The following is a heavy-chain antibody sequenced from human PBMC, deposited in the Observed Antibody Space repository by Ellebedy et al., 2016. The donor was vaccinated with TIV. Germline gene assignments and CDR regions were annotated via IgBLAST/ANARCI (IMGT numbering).Heavy chain of an antibody. J-gene: IGHJ4*02. Sequence: SVKVSXXASGGTFSSYAISWVRQAPGQGLEWMGGIIPIFGTANYAQKFQGRVTITADESTSTAYMELSSLRSEDTAVYYWASWAVDGYDYWGQGTLVTVSS. D-gene: IGHD5-18*01. V-gene: IGHV1-69*13. CDR2: IIPIFGTA. CDR1: GGTFSSYA. CDR3: ASWAVDGYDY.